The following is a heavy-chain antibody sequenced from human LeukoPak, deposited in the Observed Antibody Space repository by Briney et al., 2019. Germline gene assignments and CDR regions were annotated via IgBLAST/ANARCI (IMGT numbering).Heavy chain of an antibody. CDR1: GFPFSTYS. Sequence: GGSLRLSCAASGFPFSTYSMNWVRQAPGKGLEWVSSISSSSSFIYYADSVKGRFTISRDNSKNTLYLQMNSLRPEDTAIYYCAKAQKIIRDLIDFWGQGTLVTASS. D-gene: IGHD3-3*02. CDR3: AKAQKIIRDLIDF. V-gene: IGHV3-21*04. J-gene: IGHJ4*02. CDR2: ISSSSSFI.